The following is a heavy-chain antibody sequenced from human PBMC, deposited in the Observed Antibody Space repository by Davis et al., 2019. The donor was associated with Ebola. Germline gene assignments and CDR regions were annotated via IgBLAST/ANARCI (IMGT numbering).Heavy chain of an antibody. J-gene: IGHJ3*02. CDR1: GFTFSSYG. CDR3: ACTIFDAFDI. Sequence: GESLKISCAASGFTFSSYGMHWVRQAPGKGLEWVAVISYDGSNKYYADSVKGRFTISRDNSKNTLYLQMNSLRDEDTAVYYCACTIFDAFDIWGQGTMVTVSS. CDR2: ISYDGSNK. V-gene: IGHV3-30*03. D-gene: IGHD3-3*01.